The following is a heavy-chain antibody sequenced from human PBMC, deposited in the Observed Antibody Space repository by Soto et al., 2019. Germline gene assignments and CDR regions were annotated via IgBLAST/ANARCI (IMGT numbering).Heavy chain of an antibody. V-gene: IGHV3-21*06. CDR3: ARESEDLTSNFDY. CDR2: ISSTTNYI. J-gene: IGHJ4*02. CDR1: GFTFTRYS. Sequence: GGSLRLSCAASGFTFTRYSMNWVRQAPGKGLEWVSSISSTTNYIYYGDSMKGRFTISRDNAKNSPYLEMNSLRAEDTAVYYYARESEDLTSNFDYWGQGTLVTVSS.